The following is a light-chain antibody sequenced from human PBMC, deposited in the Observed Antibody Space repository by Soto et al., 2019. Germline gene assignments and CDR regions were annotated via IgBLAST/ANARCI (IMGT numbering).Light chain of an antibody. Sequence: EIVLTQSPATLSLSPGERATLSCGASQSVSSSYLAWYQQKPGLAPRLLIYDASSRATGIPDRFSGSGSGTDFTLTISRLEPEDFAVYYCPQYGSSPYTFSQGTKLDIK. CDR3: PQYGSSPYT. V-gene: IGKV3D-20*01. J-gene: IGKJ2*01. CDR1: QSVSSSY. CDR2: DAS.